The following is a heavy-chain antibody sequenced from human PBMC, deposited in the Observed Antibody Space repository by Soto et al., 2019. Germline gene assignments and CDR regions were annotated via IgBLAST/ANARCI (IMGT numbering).Heavy chain of an antibody. Sequence: PGESLKISCKGSGYTFPSYWVGWVRQMPGKGLEWMGLIYPGDSDTRYSPSFQGQVTISADKSITTAYLQWNSLKASDTAMYYCARLRDCSNGICYRLDYWGQGTLVTVSS. CDR3: ARLRDCSNGICYRLDY. V-gene: IGHV5-51*01. CDR2: IYPGDSDT. D-gene: IGHD2-8*01. CDR1: GYTFPSYW. J-gene: IGHJ4*02.